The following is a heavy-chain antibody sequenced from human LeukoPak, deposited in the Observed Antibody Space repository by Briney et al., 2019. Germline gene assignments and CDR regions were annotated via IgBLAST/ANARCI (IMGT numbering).Heavy chain of an antibody. CDR2: IIPIYGRA. D-gene: IGHD3-22*01. CDR1: GGTFSSYDFTFTSYA. Sequence: GASVKVSCKASGGTFSSYDFTFTSYAISWVRQAPGQGLEWMGGIIPIYGRANYAQKFQGRVTITADESTRTVTMQLSSLRSEDTAVYYCAGFFYDNSNDAFDIWGQGTAVTVS. V-gene: IGHV1-69*13. J-gene: IGHJ3*02. CDR3: AGFFYDNSNDAFDI.